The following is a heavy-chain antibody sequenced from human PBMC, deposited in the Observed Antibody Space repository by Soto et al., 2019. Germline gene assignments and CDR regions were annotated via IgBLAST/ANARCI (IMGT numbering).Heavy chain of an antibody. Sequence: SQTLSLTCAVSGDSVSINTAAWNLIRSSPSRGLEWLGRTYYRSNWRHDYAVSVKSRITVNPDTSKNHFSLQLNSVTPDDTAVYYCARGVAGSGFDLWGQGTLVTVYS. CDR3: ARGVAGSGFDL. J-gene: IGHJ4*02. CDR2: TYYRSNWRH. D-gene: IGHD6-19*01. CDR1: GDSVSINTAA. V-gene: IGHV6-1*01.